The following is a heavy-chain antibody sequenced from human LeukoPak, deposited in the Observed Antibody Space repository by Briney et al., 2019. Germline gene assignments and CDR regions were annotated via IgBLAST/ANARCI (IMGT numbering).Heavy chain of an antibody. Sequence: AESLKISCKASGYSITSYWIGWGRHMPGKGVEWMGIIYPGDSDTRYSPSFQGQVTISADKSISTAYLQWSSLKASDTAMYYCARRITMIDYGMDVWGQGTTVTVSS. D-gene: IGHD3-22*01. V-gene: IGHV5-51*01. CDR2: IYPGDSDT. J-gene: IGHJ6*02. CDR3: ARRITMIDYGMDV. CDR1: GYSITSYW.